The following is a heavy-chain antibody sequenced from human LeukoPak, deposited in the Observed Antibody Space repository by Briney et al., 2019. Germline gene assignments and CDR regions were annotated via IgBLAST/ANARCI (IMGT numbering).Heavy chain of an antibody. CDR3: ARDRQVLVATPPYYGMDV. D-gene: IGHD3-10*01. V-gene: IGHV3-33*01. CDR2: IWYDGSNK. Sequence: GRSLRLSCAASGFTFSSYGMHWVRQAPGKGLEWVTVIWYDGSNKYYADSVEGRFTISRDNSKNTLYLQMNSLRAEDTAVYYCARDRQVLVATPPYYGMDVWGQGTTVTVSS. J-gene: IGHJ6*02. CDR1: GFTFSSYG.